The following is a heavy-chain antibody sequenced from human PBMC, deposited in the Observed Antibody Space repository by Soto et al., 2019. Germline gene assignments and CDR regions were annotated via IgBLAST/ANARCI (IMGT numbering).Heavy chain of an antibody. CDR2: IYYSGST. J-gene: IGHJ6*02. V-gene: IGHV4-39*01. Sequence: QLQLQESGPGLVKPSETLSLTCTVSGGSISSSSYYWGWIRQPPGKGLEWIGSIYYSGSTYYNPSLKSRVTVTVDTSKNQVSLKLSSVTAADTAVYYCARHWPSAYYYGMDVWGQGTTVTVS. CDR3: ARHWPSAYYYGMDV. CDR1: GGSISSSSYY.